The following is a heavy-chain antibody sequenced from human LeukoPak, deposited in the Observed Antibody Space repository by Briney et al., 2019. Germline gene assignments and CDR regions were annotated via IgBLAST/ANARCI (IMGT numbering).Heavy chain of an antibody. D-gene: IGHD1-14*01. CDR1: GGSIASYY. CDR2: IFYSGDT. J-gene: IGHJ4*02. V-gene: IGHV4-59*08. CDR3: VRHRPGGGQAY. Sequence: SETLSLTCTVSGGSIASYYWSWIRQPPGKGLEWIGYIFYSGDTNYNPPLKSRVTISVDTSKNQFSLNLNSVTAADTAVYYCVRHRPGGGQAYWGQGTLVIVSS.